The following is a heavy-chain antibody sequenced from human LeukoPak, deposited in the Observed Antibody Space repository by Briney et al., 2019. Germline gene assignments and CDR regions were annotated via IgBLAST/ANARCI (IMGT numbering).Heavy chain of an antibody. Sequence: PGGSLTLSCAASGFTFHTYAMAWVRPPPGKGLEWVSSISGGGGGTYYDHSVKGRFTVSRDNANNTLYLQMNGLTAADTAFYYCAKVRGVGTHIWLLPWDLWGQGTLVTVSS. V-gene: IGHV3-23*01. CDR3: AKVRGVGTHIWLLPWDL. D-gene: IGHD2-21*02. CDR1: GFTFHTYA. J-gene: IGHJ5*02. CDR2: ISGGGGGT.